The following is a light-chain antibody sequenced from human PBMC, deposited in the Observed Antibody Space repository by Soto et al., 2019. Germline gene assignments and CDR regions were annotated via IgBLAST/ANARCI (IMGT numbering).Light chain of an antibody. CDR2: AAS. J-gene: IGKJ5*01. CDR1: QDINNY. CDR3: QQYSDLPMT. V-gene: IGKV1-17*03. Sequence: DIQMTQSPSAMSASVGDRVTITCRASQDINNYLAWFQQKPGTAPKRLIYAASTLQSGVPSRFRGSGSGTEFTLTISRLEPEDFEVYFCQQYSDLPMTFGQGTRLEIK.